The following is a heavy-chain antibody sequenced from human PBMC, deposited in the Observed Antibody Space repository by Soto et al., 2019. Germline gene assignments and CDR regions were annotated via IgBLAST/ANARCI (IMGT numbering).Heavy chain of an antibody. J-gene: IGHJ3*02. CDR3: ARHGITGSYYDAFDI. CDR2: IKYSGTT. CDR1: GGSISTRDSISSSRCH. Sequence: SSETLSLTCTVSGGSISTRDSISSSRCHWGWIRQPPGKGLEWIASIKYSGTTFYNPSLKSRVTLSVDTSKNQFALKLSSVTAAETAVYYCARHGITGSYYDAFDIWGQGTMVTVSS. V-gene: IGHV4-39*01. D-gene: IGHD1-26*01.